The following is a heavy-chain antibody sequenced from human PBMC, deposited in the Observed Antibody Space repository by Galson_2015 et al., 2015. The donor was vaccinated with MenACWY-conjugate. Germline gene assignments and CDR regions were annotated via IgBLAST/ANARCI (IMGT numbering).Heavy chain of an antibody. CDR3: VRVEYDAFDV. CDR1: GDSVSRNTAG. CDR2: TYYRSKWYS. V-gene: IGHV6-1*01. Sequence: CAISGDSVSRNTAGWHWIRQSPSRGLEWLARTYYRSKWYSDYAVSVKSRITLISDTSKNHISLQLDSVTPDDTAVYYCVRVEYDAFDVWGQGTGVTVSS. D-gene: IGHD3-3*01. J-gene: IGHJ3*01.